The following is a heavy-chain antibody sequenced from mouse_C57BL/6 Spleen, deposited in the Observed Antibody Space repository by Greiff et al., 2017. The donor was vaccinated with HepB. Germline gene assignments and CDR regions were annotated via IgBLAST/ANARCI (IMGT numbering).Heavy chain of an antibody. D-gene: IGHD1-1*01. CDR3: ARLGTTEGY. CDR2: IYPGAGDT. J-gene: IGHJ2*01. V-gene: IGHV1-82*01. Sequence: VQLQQSGPELVKPGASVKISCKASGYAFSSSWMNWVKQRPGKGLEWIGRIYPGAGDTNYHGKFKGKVTLTADNSSSTAYMQLRSLTSEDSAVYFCARLGTTEGYWGQGTTLTVSS. CDR1: GYAFSSSW.